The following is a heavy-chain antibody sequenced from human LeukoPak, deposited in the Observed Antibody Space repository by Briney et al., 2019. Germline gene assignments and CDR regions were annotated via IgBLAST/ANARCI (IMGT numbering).Heavy chain of an antibody. CDR2: IKEDGSQK. V-gene: IGHV3-7*01. CDR3: PKDSRFCTGYDCRGDAFDS. CDR1: GFTFRDYW. J-gene: IGHJ3*02. D-gene: IGHD2-8*02. Sequence: GGSLRLSCAASGFTFRDYWMSWVRQSPGKGLEWVANIKEDGSQKYDVDSVRGRFTISRDNAKNSLFLQMDSLRAEDTAVYYCPKDSRFCTGYDCRGDAFDSWGQGTMVTVTS.